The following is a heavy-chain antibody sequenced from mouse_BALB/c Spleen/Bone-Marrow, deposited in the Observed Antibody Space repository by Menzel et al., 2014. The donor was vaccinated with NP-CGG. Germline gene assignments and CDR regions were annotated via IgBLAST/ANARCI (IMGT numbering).Heavy chain of an antibody. J-gene: IGHJ2*01. CDR3: ARGNYGNYVDYFDY. Sequence: EVKLVESGGGLVQPGGSLKLSCAASGFTFSSYGMSWVRQTPDKRLELVASINSNGGSTYYPDSVKGRFTISRDNAKKTLSLQMSSLKSEDTAVYYCARGNYGNYVDYFDYWSQGTTLTVSS. CDR2: INSNGGST. D-gene: IGHD2-1*01. CDR1: GFTFSSYG. V-gene: IGHV5-6-3*01.